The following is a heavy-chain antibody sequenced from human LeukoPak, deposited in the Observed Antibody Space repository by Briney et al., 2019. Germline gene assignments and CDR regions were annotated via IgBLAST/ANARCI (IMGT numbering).Heavy chain of an antibody. CDR2: ISSSGGGT. J-gene: IGHJ4*02. CDR1: GFTFSTYA. Sequence: GGSLRLSCAASGFTFSTYAMSWVRQAPGKGLEWVAGISSSGGGTYYADSVRGRFTISRDNSKNTLYLQMNSLRAEDTAVYFCAKDLIWLEYYFDYWGQGTLVTVSS. V-gene: IGHV3-23*01. D-gene: IGHD6-19*01. CDR3: AKDLIWLEYYFDY.